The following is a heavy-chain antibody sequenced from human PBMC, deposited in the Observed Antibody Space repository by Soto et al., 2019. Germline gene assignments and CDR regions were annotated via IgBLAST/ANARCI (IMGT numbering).Heavy chain of an antibody. D-gene: IGHD3-9*01. V-gene: IGHV1-58*01. J-gene: IGHJ3*02. CDR3: AADRFAYYDILTGLNHDAFDI. CDR1: GFTFTSSA. CDR2: IVVGSGNT. Sequence: ASVKVSCKASGFTFTSSAVQWVRQARGQRLEWIGWIVVGSGNTNYAQKFQERVTITRDMSKSTAYMELSSLRSEDTAVYYCAADRFAYYDILTGLNHDAFDIWGQGTMVTVSS.